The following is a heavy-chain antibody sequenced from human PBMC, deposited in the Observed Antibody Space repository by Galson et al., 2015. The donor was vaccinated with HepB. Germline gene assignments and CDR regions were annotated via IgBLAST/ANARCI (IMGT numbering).Heavy chain of an antibody. J-gene: IGHJ4*02. CDR2: IYSGDST. Sequence: SLRLSCAASGFTVSSNYMSWVRQAPGKGLEWVSVIYSGDSTYYADSVKGRFTISKDNSKNTLHLQMNSLRAEDTAVYYCARAHPSGYYFDYWGQGTLVTVSS. CDR1: GFTVSSNY. D-gene: IGHD3-22*01. CDR3: ARAHPSGYYFDY. V-gene: IGHV3-66*01.